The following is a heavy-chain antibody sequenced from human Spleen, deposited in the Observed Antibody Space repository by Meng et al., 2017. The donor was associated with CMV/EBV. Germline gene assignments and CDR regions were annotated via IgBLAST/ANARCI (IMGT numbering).Heavy chain of an antibody. CDR3: ARQLDTRTWDNWFDP. CDR1: GYSFTSYW. J-gene: IGHJ5*02. Sequence: GESLKISCKGSGYSFTSYWIVWVRQMPGKGLEWMGIIYPGDSDTTYSPSFQGHVTISADKSISTTYLQWSSLKASDTAMYYCARQLDTRTWDNWFDPWGQGTLVTVSS. CDR2: IYPGDSDT. D-gene: IGHD2-2*01. V-gene: IGHV5-51*01.